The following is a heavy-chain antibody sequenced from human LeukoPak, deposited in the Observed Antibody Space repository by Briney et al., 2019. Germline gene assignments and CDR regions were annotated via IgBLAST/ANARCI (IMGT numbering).Heavy chain of an antibody. D-gene: IGHD5-24*01. CDR1: GGSISSSNYS. J-gene: IGHJ3*02. V-gene: IGHV4-39*02. CDR3: ARVRDGYNDAYDI. CDR2: VYYSGST. Sequence: SETLSLTCSVSGGSISSSNYSWGWIRQPPGKGLEWIGSVYYSGSTYYNSSLKSRVSISVDTSKNQFSLRLNSVTAADTAVYYCARVRDGYNDAYDIWGQGTMVIVSS.